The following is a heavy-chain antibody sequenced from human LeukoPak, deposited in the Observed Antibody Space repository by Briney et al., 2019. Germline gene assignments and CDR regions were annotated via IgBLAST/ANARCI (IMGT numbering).Heavy chain of an antibody. CDR1: GVSISSSY. CDR2: IYYSGST. J-gene: IGHJ4*02. D-gene: IGHD6-13*01. CDR3: ARGAGYSSSFFDY. Sequence: SETLSLTCSVSGVSISSSYWSWIRQPPGKGLEWVGFIYYSGSTNYNPSLKSRVTMSADTSKNQFSLKLTSVTAADTAVYYCARGAGYSSSFFDYWGQGTLVTVSS. V-gene: IGHV4-59*01.